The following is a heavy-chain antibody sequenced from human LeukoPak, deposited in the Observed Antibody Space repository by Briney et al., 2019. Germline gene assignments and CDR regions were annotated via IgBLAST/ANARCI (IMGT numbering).Heavy chain of an antibody. J-gene: IGHJ5*02. D-gene: IGHD3-9*01. V-gene: IGHV1-69*06. CDR2: IIPIFGTA. CDR3: ARRYYDILTGWGWFDP. Sequence: SVKVSCKASGYTFSSYAISWVRQAPGQGLEWMGGIIPIFGTANYAQKFQGRVTITADKSTSTAYMELSSLRSEDTAVYYCARRYYDILTGWGWFDPWGQGTLVTVSS. CDR1: GYTFSSYA.